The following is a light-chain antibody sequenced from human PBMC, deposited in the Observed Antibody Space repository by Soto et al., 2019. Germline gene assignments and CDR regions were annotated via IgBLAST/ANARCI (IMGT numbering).Light chain of an antibody. CDR2: AAS. J-gene: IGKJ5*01. Sequence: DLQLTQSPSFLSASVGDRVTITCRASQGLSSDLAWYQQKPGKAPKLLIYAASTLQSGVPSRFSGSGSGTEFTLTISSLQPEDFATYYCQQLNSYPITFGRGTRLEIK. CDR1: QGLSSD. V-gene: IGKV1-9*01. CDR3: QQLNSYPIT.